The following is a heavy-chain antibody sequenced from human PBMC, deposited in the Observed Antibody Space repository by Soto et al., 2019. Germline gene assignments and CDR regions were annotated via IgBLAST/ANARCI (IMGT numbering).Heavy chain of an antibody. CDR1: GFPFSSYA. Sequence: VQLLESGGSLVQPGGSLTLSCAASGFPFSSYAMSWVRQTPEKGLEWVAGISGGGNDRYYADSVKGRFTISRDNAENSLYLQMNRLRDEDTAVYYCASGAGDLMRQGSFDIWGRGTMVAVSS. V-gene: IGHV3-23*01. D-gene: IGHD1-26*01. J-gene: IGHJ3*02. CDR2: ISGGGNDR. CDR3: ASGAGDLMRQGSFDI.